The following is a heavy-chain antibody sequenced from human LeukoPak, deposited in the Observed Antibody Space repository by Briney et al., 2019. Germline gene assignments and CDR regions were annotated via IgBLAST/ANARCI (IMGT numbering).Heavy chain of an antibody. CDR3: ARGNGYNLLNWFDP. CDR2: IYYSGST. D-gene: IGHD5-24*01. J-gene: IGHJ5*02. Sequence: SETLSLTCTVSGGSISSTSYYWGWIRQPPGKGLEWVGSIYYSGSTYYNPSLKSRVTISVDTSKNQFSLKLSSVTAADTAVYYCARGNGYNLLNWFDPWGQGTLVTVSS. V-gene: IGHV4-39*07. CDR1: GGSISSTSYY.